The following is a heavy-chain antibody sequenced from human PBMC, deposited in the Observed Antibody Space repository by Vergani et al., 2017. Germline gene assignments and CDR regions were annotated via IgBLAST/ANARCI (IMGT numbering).Heavy chain of an antibody. Sequence: QVQLQESGPGLVKPSETLSLTCTVSGGSISSYYWSWTRQPPGKGLEWIGYIYYSGSTNYNPSLKSRVNISVDTSKNQFSLKLSSVTAADTAVYYCARDELSSGDNWFDPWGQGTLVTVSS. J-gene: IGHJ5*02. CDR2: IYYSGST. CDR1: GGSISSYY. V-gene: IGHV4-59*01. D-gene: IGHD2-15*01. CDR3: ARDELSSGDNWFDP.